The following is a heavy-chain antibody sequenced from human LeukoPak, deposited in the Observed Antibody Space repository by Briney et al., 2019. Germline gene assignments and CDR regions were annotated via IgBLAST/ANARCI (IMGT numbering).Heavy chain of an antibody. V-gene: IGHV4-59*01. Sequence: SETLSLTCTVSGGSISSYYWSWIRQPPGKGLEWIGYIYYSGSTNYNPSLKSRVTISVDTSKNQFSLKLSSVTAADTAVYYCARAVGAYYYYGMDVRGQGTTVTVSS. J-gene: IGHJ6*02. CDR3: ARAVGAYYYYGMDV. CDR1: GGSISSYY. CDR2: IYYSGST.